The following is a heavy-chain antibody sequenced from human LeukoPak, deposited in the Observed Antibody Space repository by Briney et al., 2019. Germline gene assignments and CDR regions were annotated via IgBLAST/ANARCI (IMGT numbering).Heavy chain of an antibody. CDR1: GGPISSGDYY. V-gene: IGHV4-31*03. CDR3: ARERYSSSWHQYGMDV. CDR2: IYYTGIT. J-gene: IGHJ6*02. Sequence: SETLSLTCTVSGGPISSGDYYWSWIRQHPGKGLEWIGYIYYTGITYYNPSLKSRVTISVDMSKNQFSLKLSSVTAADTAVYYCARERYSSSWHQYGMDVWGQGTTVTVSS. D-gene: IGHD6-13*01.